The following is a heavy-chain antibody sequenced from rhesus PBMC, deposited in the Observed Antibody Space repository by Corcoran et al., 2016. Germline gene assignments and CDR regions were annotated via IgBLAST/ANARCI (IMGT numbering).Heavy chain of an antibody. J-gene: IGHJ4*01. Sequence: ELQLVESGGGLVQPGDSLRLSCTGSGFTFSSYYLYWVRQAPRKWLKWVSSINTGGCSTWYTDSVKGRFTISKGNAKNTLYLQMDSLRAEDTAVYYCAKGLFFHFDYWGQGVLVTVSS. CDR3: AKGLFFHFDY. CDR2: INTGGCST. CDR1: GFTFSSYY. V-gene: IGHV3-8*01. D-gene: IGHD3-16*01.